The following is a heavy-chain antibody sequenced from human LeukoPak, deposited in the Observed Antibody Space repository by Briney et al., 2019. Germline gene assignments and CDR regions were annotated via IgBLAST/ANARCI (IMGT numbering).Heavy chain of an antibody. CDR3: ARDPKETVAGTFRGGMDV. CDR1: GGSISSYY. Sequence: SETLSLTCTVSGGSISSYYWSWIRQPAGKGLEWIGRIYTSGSTNYNPSLKSRVTMSVDTSKNQFSLKLSSVTAADTAVYHCARDPKETVAGTFRGGMDVWGQGTTVTVSS. J-gene: IGHJ6*02. CDR2: IYTSGST. D-gene: IGHD6-19*01. V-gene: IGHV4-4*07.